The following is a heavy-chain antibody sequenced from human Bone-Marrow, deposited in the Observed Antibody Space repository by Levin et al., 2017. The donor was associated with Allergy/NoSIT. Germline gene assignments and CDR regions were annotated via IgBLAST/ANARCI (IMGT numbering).Heavy chain of an antibody. J-gene: IGHJ1*01. Sequence: SETLSLTCTVSGGSISSGGYYWSWIRQHPGKGLEWIGYIYYSGSTYYNPSLKSRVTISVDTSKNQFSLKLSSVTAADTAVYYCAREGGGYYDSSGYWGTAEYFQHWGQGTLVTVSS. V-gene: IGHV4-31*03. CDR3: AREGGGYYDSSGYWGTAEYFQH. CDR2: IYYSGST. CDR1: GGSISSGGYY. D-gene: IGHD3-22*01.